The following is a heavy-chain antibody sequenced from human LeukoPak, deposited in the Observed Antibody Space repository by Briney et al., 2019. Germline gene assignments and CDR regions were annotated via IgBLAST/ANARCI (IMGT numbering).Heavy chain of an antibody. D-gene: IGHD1-26*01. CDR1: GFTFSSYA. V-gene: IGHV3-23*01. CDR3: AKVHSGTYYDYFDY. J-gene: IGHJ4*02. Sequence: GGSLRLSCAASGFTFSSYAMSWVRQAPGKGLEWVSHISGSGGSTYYADSVKGRFTISRGNSKNTLYLQMNSLRAEDTAVYYCAKVHSGTYYDYFDYWGQGTLVTVSS. CDR2: ISGSGGST.